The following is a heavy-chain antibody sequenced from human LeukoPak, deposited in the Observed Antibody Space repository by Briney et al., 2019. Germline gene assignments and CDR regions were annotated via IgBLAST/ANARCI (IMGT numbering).Heavy chain of an antibody. V-gene: IGHV4-59*01. CDR1: GASISSYY. CDR3: ARETYFRYGMDI. D-gene: IGHD3-9*01. Sequence: SETLSLTCTVSGASISSYYWSWIRQPPGKGLEWIGYIYYSGSTNYNPSLKSRVTISVDTSKNQFSLKLSSVTAADTAVYYCARETYFRYGMDIWGQGTTVTVSS. J-gene: IGHJ6*02. CDR2: IYYSGST.